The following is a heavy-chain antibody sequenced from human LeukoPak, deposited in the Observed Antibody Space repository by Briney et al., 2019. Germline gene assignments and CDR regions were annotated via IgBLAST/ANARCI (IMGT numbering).Heavy chain of an antibody. Sequence: SETLSLTCTVSGGSISSYYWSWIRQPAGKGLEWIGRIYTNGSTNYNPSLKSRVSMSVDTSKNQFSLKLSSVTAADTAVYYCAARYSSGWYVYWGQGTLVTVSS. D-gene: IGHD6-19*01. CDR2: IYTNGST. CDR3: AARYSSGWYVY. V-gene: IGHV4-4*07. CDR1: GGSISSYY. J-gene: IGHJ4*02.